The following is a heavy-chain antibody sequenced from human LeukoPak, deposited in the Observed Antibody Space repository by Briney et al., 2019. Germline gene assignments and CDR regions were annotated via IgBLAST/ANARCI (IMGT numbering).Heavy chain of an antibody. V-gene: IGHV4-39*07. CDR1: GGSISSSSYY. CDR3: ARVFAVAGYLDY. Sequence: SETLSLTCTVSGGSISSSSYYWGWIRQPPGKGLEWIGSIYYSGSTYYNPSLKSRVTISVDTSKNQFSLKLSSVTAADTAVYYCARVFAVAGYLDYWGQGTLVTVSS. J-gene: IGHJ4*02. CDR2: IYYSGST. D-gene: IGHD6-19*01.